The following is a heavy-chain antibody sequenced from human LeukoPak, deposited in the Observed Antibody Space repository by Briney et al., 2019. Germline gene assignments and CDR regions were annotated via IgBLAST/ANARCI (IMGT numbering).Heavy chain of an antibody. Sequence: TWGSLRLSCAASGFTFSSYSMNWVRQAPGKGLEWVSYISSSSSTIYYADSVKGRFTISRDNAKNSLYLQMNSLRAEDTAVYYCARGGTTHRDWGQGTLVTVSS. CDR3: ARGGTTHRD. D-gene: IGHD4-11*01. V-gene: IGHV3-48*01. J-gene: IGHJ4*02. CDR2: ISSSSSTI. CDR1: GFTFSSYS.